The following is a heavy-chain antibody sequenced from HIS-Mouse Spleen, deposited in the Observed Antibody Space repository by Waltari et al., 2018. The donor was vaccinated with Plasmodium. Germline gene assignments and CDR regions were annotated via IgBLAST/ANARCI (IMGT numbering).Heavy chain of an antibody. J-gene: IGHJ4*02. Sequence: QVQLVESGGGVVQPGRSLRLSCAASGFTSSRYGMHWFRQAPGKGLEWVAVISYDGSNKYYADAVKGRFTISRDNSKNTLYLQMNSLRAEDTAVYYCAKDRRSSSWYVDYWGQGTLVTVSS. CDR1: GFTSSRYG. CDR2: ISYDGSNK. CDR3: AKDRRSSSWYVDY. V-gene: IGHV3-30*18. D-gene: IGHD6-13*01.